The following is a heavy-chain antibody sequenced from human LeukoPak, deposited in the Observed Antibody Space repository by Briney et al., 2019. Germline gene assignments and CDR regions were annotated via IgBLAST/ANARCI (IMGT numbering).Heavy chain of an antibody. V-gene: IGHV3-74*01. CDR2: INTDGSST. Sequence: PGGSLRLSCVASGFTFSDHNMNWVRQAPGKGLVWVSRINTDGSSTSYADSVKGRFTISRDNAKNTLYLQMNSLRAEDTAVYYCTSKQDYWGQGTLVTVSS. CDR1: GFTFSDHN. CDR3: TSKQDY. J-gene: IGHJ4*02.